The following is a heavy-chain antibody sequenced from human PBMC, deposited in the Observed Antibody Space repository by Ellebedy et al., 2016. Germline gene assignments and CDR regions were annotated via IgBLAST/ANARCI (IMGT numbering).Heavy chain of an antibody. CDR1: GYTFTSYY. J-gene: IGHJ3*02. Sequence: ASVKVSCXASGYTFTSYYMHWVRQAPGQGLEWMGIINPSGGSTSYAQKFQGRVTMTRDTSTSTVYMELSSLRSEATAVYYCARDWAPIVWGSYRLNAFDIWGQGTMVTVSS. D-gene: IGHD3-16*02. CDR3: ARDWAPIVWGSYRLNAFDI. CDR2: INPSGGST. V-gene: IGHV1-46*01.